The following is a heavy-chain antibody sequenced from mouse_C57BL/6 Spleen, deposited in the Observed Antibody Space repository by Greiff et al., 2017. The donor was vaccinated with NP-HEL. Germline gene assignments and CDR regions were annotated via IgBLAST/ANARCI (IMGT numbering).Heavy chain of an antibody. CDR3: ARGEVVITTVVATDAMDY. V-gene: IGHV1-55*01. J-gene: IGHJ4*01. Sequence: QVQLQQPGAELVKPGASVKMSCKASGYTFTSYWITWVKQRPGQGLEWIGDIYPGSGSTNYNEKFKSKATLTVDTSSSTAYMQLSSLTSEDSAVYYCARGEVVITTVVATDAMDYWGQGTSVTVSS. CDR1: GYTFTSYW. CDR2: IYPGSGST. D-gene: IGHD1-1*01.